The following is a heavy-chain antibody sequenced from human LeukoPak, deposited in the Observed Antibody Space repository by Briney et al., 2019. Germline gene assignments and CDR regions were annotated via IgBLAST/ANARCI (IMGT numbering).Heavy chain of an antibody. Sequence: PGGSLRLSCADSGFTFSSYSMNWVRQPPGKGLEWIGSIYYSGSTYYNPSLESRVTISVDTSKNQFSLKLSSVTAADTAVYYCATSGWYLLPGVYWGQGTLVTVSS. J-gene: IGHJ4*02. CDR1: GFTFSSYSMN. CDR2: IYYSGST. D-gene: IGHD6-19*01. CDR3: ATSGWYLLPGVY. V-gene: IGHV4-39*01.